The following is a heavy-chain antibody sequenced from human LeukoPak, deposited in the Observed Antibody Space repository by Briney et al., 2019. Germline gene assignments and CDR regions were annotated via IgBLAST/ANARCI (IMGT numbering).Heavy chain of an antibody. V-gene: IGHV4-34*01. J-gene: IGHJ4*02. CDR1: GGSFSGYY. CDR3: ARDRPRYLPGNSFDC. D-gene: IGHD1-1*01. CDR2: INHSGST. Sequence: SETLSLTCAVYGGSFSGYYWSWIRQPPGKGLEWIGEINHSGSTNYNPSLKSRVTISVDTSKNQFSLKLSSVTAADTAVYYCARDRPRYLPGNSFDCWGQGTLATVSS.